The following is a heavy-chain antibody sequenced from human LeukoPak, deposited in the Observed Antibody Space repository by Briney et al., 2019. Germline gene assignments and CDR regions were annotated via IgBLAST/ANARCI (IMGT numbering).Heavy chain of an antibody. CDR2: IYYSGSA. Sequence: SETLSLTCTVSGGSITSSYWSWIRQPPGKGLEWIGCIYYSGSADYNPSLKSRVTISVDTSKNQFSLKLTSMTAADTAVYYCARGNWRYYFGYWGQGTLLTVSS. CDR1: GGSITSSY. D-gene: IGHD1-1*01. J-gene: IGHJ4*02. V-gene: IGHV4-59*01. CDR3: ARGNWRYYFGY.